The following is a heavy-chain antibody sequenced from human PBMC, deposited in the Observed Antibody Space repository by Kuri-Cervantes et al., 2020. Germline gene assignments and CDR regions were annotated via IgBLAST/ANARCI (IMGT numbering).Heavy chain of an antibody. J-gene: IGHJ4*02. V-gene: IGHV3-30*02. CDR3: AKAQQQLDHFTNFFHY. CDR1: GFTFNTHY. CDR2: IRYDGSNK. Sequence: GESLKISCTASGFTFNTHYMSWVRQAPGKGLEWVAFIRYDGSNKYYAASVKGRFTLSRDNSKNTLYLQMYSLRPDDAAVYYCAKAQQQLDHFTNFFHYWGQGALVTVSS. D-gene: IGHD6-13*01.